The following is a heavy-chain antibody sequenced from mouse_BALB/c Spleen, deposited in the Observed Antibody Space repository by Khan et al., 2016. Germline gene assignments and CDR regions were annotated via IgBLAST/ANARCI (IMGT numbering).Heavy chain of an antibody. V-gene: IGHV4-1*02. Sequence: EVQLLESGGGLVQPGGSLKLSCAASGFDFSSYWMSWVRQALGKGLEWIGEFNPDSSAINYTPSLKDKCIISRDNATNTLYLQMSKVRSEDTALYYCPRNWDVIFDYWGQGTTLTVSS. J-gene: IGHJ2*01. D-gene: IGHD4-1*01. CDR1: GFDFSSYW. CDR2: FNPDSSAI. CDR3: PRNWDVIFDY.